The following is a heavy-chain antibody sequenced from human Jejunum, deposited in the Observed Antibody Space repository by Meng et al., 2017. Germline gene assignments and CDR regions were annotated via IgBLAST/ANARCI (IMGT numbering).Heavy chain of an antibody. Sequence: GGSLRLSYAASGFTFSNNWMSWVRQAPGKGLEWVANIKRDGSEKYYVDSVKGRFTISRDNANNSLYLQMNSLRAEDTAVYYCPITFGAGAFDIWGQGTMVTVSS. CDR1: GFTFSNNW. CDR3: PITFGAGAFDI. CDR2: IKRDGSEK. V-gene: IGHV3-7*01. D-gene: IGHD3-16*01. J-gene: IGHJ3*02.